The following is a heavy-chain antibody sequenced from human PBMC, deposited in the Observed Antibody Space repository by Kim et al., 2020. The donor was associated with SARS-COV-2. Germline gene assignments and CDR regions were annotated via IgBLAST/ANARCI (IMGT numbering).Heavy chain of an antibody. CDR2: IWYDGSNK. CDR1: GFTFSSYG. Sequence: GGSLRLSCAASGFTFSSYGMHWVRQAPGKGLEWVAVIWYDGSNKYYADSVKGRFTISRDNSKNTLYLQMNSLRAEDTAVYYCARFKRYYDFWSGNGYFDYWGQGTLVTVSS. D-gene: IGHD3-3*01. CDR3: ARFKRYYDFWSGNGYFDY. J-gene: IGHJ4*02. V-gene: IGHV3-33*01.